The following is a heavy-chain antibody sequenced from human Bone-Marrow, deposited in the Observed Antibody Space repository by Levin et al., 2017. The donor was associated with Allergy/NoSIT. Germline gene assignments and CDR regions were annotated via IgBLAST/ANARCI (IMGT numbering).Heavy chain of an antibody. D-gene: IGHD2-2*01. CDR2: IGTAADS. CDR3: ARLALPRYGTSTSCSDSGYYVDY. J-gene: IGHJ4*02. Sequence: GGSLRLSCAASGFTFSSYDMHWVRQATGRGLEWVSAIGTAADSYYSGSVKGRFTVSRDNAKNSFYLQMNSLRAGDTAVYYCARLALPRYGTSTSCSDSGYYVDYWGQGTLVTVSS. V-gene: IGHV3-13*04. CDR1: GFTFSSYD.